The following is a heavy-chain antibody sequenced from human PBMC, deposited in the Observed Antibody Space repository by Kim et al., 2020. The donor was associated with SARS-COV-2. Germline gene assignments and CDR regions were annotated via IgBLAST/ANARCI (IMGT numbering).Heavy chain of an antibody. J-gene: IGHJ4*02. D-gene: IGHD6-19*01. CDR1: GFTFDDYA. CDR2: ISWNSGSI. V-gene: IGHV3-9*01. Sequence: GGSLRLSCAASGFTFDDYAMHWVRQAPGKGLEWVSGISWNSGSIGYADSVKGRFTISRDNAKNSLYLQMNSLRAEDTALYYCAKGAGYSSGWYGDYWGQGTLVTVSS. CDR3: AKGAGYSSGWYGDY.